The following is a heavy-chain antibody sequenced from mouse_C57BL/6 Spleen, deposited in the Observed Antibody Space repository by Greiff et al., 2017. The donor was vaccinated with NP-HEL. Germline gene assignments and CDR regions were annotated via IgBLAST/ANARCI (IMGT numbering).Heavy chain of an antibody. CDR2: IYPGSGST. J-gene: IGHJ3*01. V-gene: IGHV1-55*01. CDR3: ARTPFITTKRGFAY. D-gene: IGHD1-1*01. CDR1: GYTFTSYW. Sequence: QVQLQQPGAELVKPGASVKMSCKASGYTFTSYWITWVKQRPGQGLEWIGDIYPGSGSTNYNEKFKSKATLTVDTSSSTAYMQLSSLTSEDSAVYYCARTPFITTKRGFAYWGQGTLVTVSA.